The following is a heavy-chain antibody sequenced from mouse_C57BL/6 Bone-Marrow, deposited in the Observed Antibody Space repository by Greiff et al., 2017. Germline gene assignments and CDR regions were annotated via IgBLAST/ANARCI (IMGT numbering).Heavy chain of an antibody. CDR3: ARRGYGSNFDY. Sequence: VHLVESGGDLVKPGGSLKLSCAASGFTFSSYGMSWVRQTPDKRLEWVATISSGGSYTYYPDSVKGRFTISRDNAKNTLYLQMSSLKSEDTAMYYCARRGYGSNFDYWGQGTTLTVSS. CDR1: GFTFSSYG. J-gene: IGHJ2*01. CDR2: ISSGGSYT. D-gene: IGHD1-1*01. V-gene: IGHV5-6*01.